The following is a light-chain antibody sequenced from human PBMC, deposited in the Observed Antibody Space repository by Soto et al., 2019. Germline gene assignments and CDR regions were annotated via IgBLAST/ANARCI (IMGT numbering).Light chain of an antibody. CDR1: QDINNF. V-gene: IGKV1-17*03. CDR3: LQSSSYPLT. CDR2: LTS. Sequence: DLQMTQSPSAMSASVGDRVTITCRASQDINNFLAWFQQKPGKVPERLIYLTSNLQNGVPSRFSGSGSGTEFTLTISSLQPEDFATYYCLQSSSYPLTFGGGTRLEI. J-gene: IGKJ4*01.